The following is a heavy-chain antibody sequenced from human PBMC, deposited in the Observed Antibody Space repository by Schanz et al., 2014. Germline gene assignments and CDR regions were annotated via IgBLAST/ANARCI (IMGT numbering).Heavy chain of an antibody. CDR2: INQRGST. J-gene: IGHJ4*02. D-gene: IGHD1-7*01. V-gene: IGHV4-34*01. Sequence: QVQLQQWGAGLLKTSETLSLTCAFSGGSFSGYYWSWIRQPPGKGLEWIGKINQRGSTNYNPSLKSRVTISLDTSKNQFSRKLTSVTAADTAVYYCASWSGTRYFDYWSQGTLVTVSS. CDR3: ASWSGTRYFDY. CDR1: GGSFSGYY.